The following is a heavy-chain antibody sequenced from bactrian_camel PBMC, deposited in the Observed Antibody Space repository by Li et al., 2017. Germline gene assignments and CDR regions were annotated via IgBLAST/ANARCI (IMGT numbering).Heavy chain of an antibody. CDR1: GNTLTSSC. J-gene: IGHJ4*01. D-gene: IGHD2*01. Sequence: VQLVESGGGSVQAGGSLRLSCAASGNTLTSSCMAWFRQVPGKERERVARIDSDRSITYADSVKGRFTISLDRAKKTLFLQMNSLKPEDTAMHYCAASVGGQYCSAPYLIRAQEKGTAYRGQGTQVTVS. CDR3: AASVGGQYCSAPYLIRAQEKGTAY. V-gene: IGHV3S53*01. CDR2: IDSDRSI.